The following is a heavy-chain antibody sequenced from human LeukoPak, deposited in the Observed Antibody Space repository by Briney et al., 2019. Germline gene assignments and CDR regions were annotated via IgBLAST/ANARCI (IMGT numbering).Heavy chain of an antibody. CDR1: GFTFRSYA. V-gene: IGHV3-23*01. Sequence: GGSLRLSCAASGFTFRSYAMSWFCQAPGKGLEWGSAISYRGGRTYYADSVKGRVTISRDDSKNTLYLQMNSLRDEHTAVYYCAKDRRLPWDYFDSWGQGTLVTVSS. J-gene: IGHJ4*02. CDR2: ISYRGGRT. D-gene: IGHD5-18*01. CDR3: AKDRRLPWDYFDS.